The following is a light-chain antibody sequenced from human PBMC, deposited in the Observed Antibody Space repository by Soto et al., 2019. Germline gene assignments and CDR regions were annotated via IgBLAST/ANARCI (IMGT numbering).Light chain of an antibody. CDR3: QQYVTSPLT. CDR1: QSVSSGY. CDR2: GAS. J-gene: IGKJ4*01. V-gene: IGKV3-20*01. Sequence: EIVLTQSPGTLSLSPGERATLSCRASQSVSSGYLAWYQQKPGQAPRLLIYGASSRATGIPGRFSGSGSGTDFTLTISGLEPEDFAVYYCQQYVTSPLTFGGGTKVEIK.